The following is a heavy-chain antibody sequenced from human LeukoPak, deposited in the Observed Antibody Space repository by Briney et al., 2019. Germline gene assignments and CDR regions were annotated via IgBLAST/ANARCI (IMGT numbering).Heavy chain of an antibody. V-gene: IGHV3-23*01. CDR1: GFTFSDYY. CDR2: ISGSGGST. D-gene: IGHD2-15*01. CDR3: AKERPTRRYCSGGSCYSRYFDY. J-gene: IGHJ4*02. Sequence: GGSLRLSCVASGFTFSDYYMSWVRQAPGKGLEWVSAISGSGGSTYYTDSVKGRFTISRDNSKNTLYLQMNSLRAEDTAVHYCAKERPTRRYCSGGSCYSRYFDYWGQGTLVTVSS.